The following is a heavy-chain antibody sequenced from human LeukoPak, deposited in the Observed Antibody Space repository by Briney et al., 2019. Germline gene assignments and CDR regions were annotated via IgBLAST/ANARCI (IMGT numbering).Heavy chain of an antibody. J-gene: IGHJ4*02. D-gene: IGHD1-26*01. V-gene: IGHV1-18*01. Sequence: ASVKVSCKASGYTFTSYGISWVRQAPGQGLEWMGWISAYSGNTNYAQKLQGRVTMTTDTSTSTAYMELRSLRSDGTAVYYCARDLGWELRTVYFDYWGQGTLVTVSS. CDR1: GYTFTSYG. CDR3: ARDLGWELRTVYFDY. CDR2: ISAYSGNT.